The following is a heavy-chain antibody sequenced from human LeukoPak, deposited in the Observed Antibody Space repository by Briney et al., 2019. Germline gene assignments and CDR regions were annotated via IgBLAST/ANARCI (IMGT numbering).Heavy chain of an antibody. V-gene: IGHV1-69*04. CDR2: VITIFGIA. J-gene: IGHJ4*02. Sequence: SVKVSCKASGGTFSSYAISWVRQAPGQGLEWMGRVITIFGIANYAQKFQGRVTITADKSTSTAYMELSSLRSEDTAVYYCARGGAHYYDSSGYFYYWGPGTLVTVSS. CDR1: GGTFSSYA. D-gene: IGHD3-22*01. CDR3: ARGGAHYYDSSGYFYY.